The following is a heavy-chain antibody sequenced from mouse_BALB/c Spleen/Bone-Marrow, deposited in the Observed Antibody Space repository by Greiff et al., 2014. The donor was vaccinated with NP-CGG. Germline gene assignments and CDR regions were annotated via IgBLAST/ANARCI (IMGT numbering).Heavy chain of an antibody. Sequence: EVQLQQSGPDLVKPGASLKISCKASGYSFTGYYMYWLKQSHGKSLEWIGRVNPNNGGTTYNRKFKDKAILTVDKSSTIAYMELRSLTSEDSAVYYCARDAMDYWGQGTSVTVSS. CDR1: GYSFTGYY. CDR3: ARDAMDY. CDR2: VNPNNGGT. J-gene: IGHJ4*01. V-gene: IGHV1-18*01.